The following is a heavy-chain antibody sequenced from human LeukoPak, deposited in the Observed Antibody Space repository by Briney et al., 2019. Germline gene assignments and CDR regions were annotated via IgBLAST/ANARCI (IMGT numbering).Heavy chain of an antibody. CDR3: ARTNPVYGDYDY. CDR2: VYPDGRT. CDR1: GFTVTDNY. Sequence: GESLRLSCAVSGFTVTDNYMSWVRQAPGKGLQWVSVVYPDGRTYYADSVKGRFTISRDNSRNTLLLQLNSLRADDTAVYYCARTNPVYGDYDYWGRGTLVSVSS. D-gene: IGHD4-17*01. J-gene: IGHJ4*02. V-gene: IGHV3-53*01.